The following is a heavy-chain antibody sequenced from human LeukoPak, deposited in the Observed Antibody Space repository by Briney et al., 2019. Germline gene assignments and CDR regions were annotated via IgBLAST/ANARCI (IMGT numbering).Heavy chain of an antibody. Sequence: WGTLTLTCAVSGFSFSNYAMSWVRQAPGKGLEWVSSINCSGGSTYYADSVKSRFTISRDTSKNTFYLQMNTLSAEDTALYYCANPPTVTSFPYWGEGALVTVSS. V-gene: IGHV3-23*01. J-gene: IGHJ4*02. D-gene: IGHD4-11*01. CDR2: INCSGGST. CDR1: GFSFSNYA. CDR3: ANPPTVTSFPY.